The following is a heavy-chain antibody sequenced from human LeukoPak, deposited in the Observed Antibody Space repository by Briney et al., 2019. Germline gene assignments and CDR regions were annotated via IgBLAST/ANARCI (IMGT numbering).Heavy chain of an antibody. V-gene: IGHV3-30*18. CDR3: AKVGPYYDSSGFDY. CDR2: IPYDGSNK. J-gene: IGHJ4*02. CDR1: GFTFSSYG. Sequence: GGSLRLSCAASGFTFSSYGMHWVRQAPGKGLEWVAVIPYDGSNKYYADSVKGRFTISRDNSKNTLYLQMNSLRAEDTAVYYCAKVGPYYDSSGFDYWGQGTLVTVSS. D-gene: IGHD3-22*01.